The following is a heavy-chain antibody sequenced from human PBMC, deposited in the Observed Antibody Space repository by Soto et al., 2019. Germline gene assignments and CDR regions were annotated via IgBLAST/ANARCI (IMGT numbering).Heavy chain of an antibody. D-gene: IGHD6-19*01. CDR1: GFTFSSYW. CDR3: AVAVAGPTAIGY. V-gene: IGHV3-74*01. J-gene: IGHJ4*02. CDR2: INSDGSST. Sequence: EVQLVESGGGLVQPGGSLRLSCAASGFTFSSYWMHWVRQAPGKGLVWVTRINSDGSSTSYADSVKGRFTISRDNAKNTLYLQMNSLRAEDTAVYYCAVAVAGPTAIGYWGQGTLVTVSS.